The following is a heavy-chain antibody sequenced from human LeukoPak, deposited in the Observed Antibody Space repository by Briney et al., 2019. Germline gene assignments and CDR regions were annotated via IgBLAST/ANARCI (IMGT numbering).Heavy chain of an antibody. J-gene: IGHJ4*02. CDR2: ISSSSSYI. Sequence: PGGSLRLSCAASGFTFSSYSMNWVRRAPGKGLEWVSSISSSSSYIYYADSVKGRFTISRDNAKNSLYLQMNSLRAEDTAVYYCARDRYFDWLFDYWGQGTLVTVSS. CDR1: GFTFSSYS. D-gene: IGHD3-9*01. CDR3: ARDRYFDWLFDY. V-gene: IGHV3-21*01.